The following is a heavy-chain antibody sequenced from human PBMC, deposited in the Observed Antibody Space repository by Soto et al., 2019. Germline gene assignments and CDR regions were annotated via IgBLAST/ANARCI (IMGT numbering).Heavy chain of an antibody. J-gene: IGHJ3*02. CDR3: ARGLVDGRSGWYVAFAI. CDR2: INPSGGST. CDR1: GYTFTSYY. V-gene: IGHV1-46*01. D-gene: IGHD6-19*01. Sequence: SVQVSCKASGYTFTSYYMHWVRQAPGQGLEWMGIINPSGGSTSYAQKFQGRVTMTRDTSTSTVYMELSSLRSEDTAGYYCARGLVDGRSGWYVAFAIRGKRTIVTVS.